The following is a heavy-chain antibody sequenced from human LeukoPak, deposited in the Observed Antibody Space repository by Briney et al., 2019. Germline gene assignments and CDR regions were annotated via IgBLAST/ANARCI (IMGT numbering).Heavy chain of an antibody. Sequence: GGSLRLSCAASGFTFSSYAMSWVRQAPGKGLEWVSAISGSGGSTYYADSVKGRFTISRDNSKNQLYLQMNSLRAEDTAVYYCAQDLPRGSTSYYYYYGMDVWGQGPTVPVSS. CDR1: GFTFSSYA. CDR2: ISGSGGST. J-gene: IGHJ6*02. CDR3: AQDLPRGSTSYYYYYGMDV. D-gene: IGHD2-2*01. V-gene: IGHV3-23*01.